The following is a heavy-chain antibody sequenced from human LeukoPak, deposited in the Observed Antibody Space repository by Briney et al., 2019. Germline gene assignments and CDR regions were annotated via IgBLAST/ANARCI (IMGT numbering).Heavy chain of an antibody. CDR2: IYSGGSA. J-gene: IGHJ6*02. CDR1: GFTVSSNY. D-gene: IGHD3-10*01. Sequence: GGSLRLSCAASGFTVSSNYMSWVRQAPGKGLEWVSVIYSGGSAYYADSVKGRFTISRDNSKNTLYLQMNSLRAEDTAVYYCARDRDYYYGMDVWGQGTTVTVSS. V-gene: IGHV3-53*01. CDR3: ARDRDYYYGMDV.